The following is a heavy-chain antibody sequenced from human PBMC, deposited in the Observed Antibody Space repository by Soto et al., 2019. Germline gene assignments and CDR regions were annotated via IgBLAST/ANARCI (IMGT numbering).Heavy chain of an antibody. CDR2: ISFDGSNQ. D-gene: IGHD2-15*01. J-gene: IGHJ6*02. Sequence: QVQLVESGGGVVQPGRSLRLSCAASGFTFRSYGIHWVRQAPGKGLEWVALISFDGSNQYYADSVKGRFTISRDNSXXTLYLHMNRLRPEDTAVYYCAKEGGGPYYHYGMDVWGRGTAVTVSS. CDR3: AKEGGGPYYHYGMDV. CDR1: GFTFRSYG. V-gene: IGHV3-30*18.